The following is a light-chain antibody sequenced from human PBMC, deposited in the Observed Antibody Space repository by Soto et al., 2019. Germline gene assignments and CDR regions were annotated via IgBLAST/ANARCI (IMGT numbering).Light chain of an antibody. Sequence: QSALTQPASVSGSPGQSITISCTGTSSDIGNYDFVSWYQQVPGTAPKAMIYEVSSRPSGASNRFSGSKSGNTASLTISGLQAEDEAYYYCSSYTTSITYVFGTGTKVTVL. CDR3: SSYTTSITYV. J-gene: IGLJ1*01. V-gene: IGLV2-14*01. CDR1: SSDIGNYDF. CDR2: EVS.